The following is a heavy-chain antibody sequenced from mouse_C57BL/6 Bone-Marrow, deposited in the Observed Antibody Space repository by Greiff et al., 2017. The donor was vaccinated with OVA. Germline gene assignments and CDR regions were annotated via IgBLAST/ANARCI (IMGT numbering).Heavy chain of an antibody. Sequence: EVKHVVESGGGLVQSGRSLRLSCATSGFTFSDFYMEWVRQAPGKGLEWIAASRNKANDYTTEYSASVKGRFIVSRDTAQSILYLQMNALRAEDTAIYYCARDGDYARYFDVWGTGTTVTVSS. V-gene: IGHV7-1*01. CDR3: ARDGDYARYFDV. J-gene: IGHJ1*03. D-gene: IGHD1-1*02. CDR1: GFTFSDFY. CDR2: SRNKANDYTT.